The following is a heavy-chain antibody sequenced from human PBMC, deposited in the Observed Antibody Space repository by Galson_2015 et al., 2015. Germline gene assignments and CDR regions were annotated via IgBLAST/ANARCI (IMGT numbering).Heavy chain of an antibody. CDR2: ISYDGSNK. CDR3: AREWYDTNSGGLDY. V-gene: IGHV3-30-3*01. D-gene: IGHD3-9*01. Sequence: SLRLSCAASGFTFSHYAIHWVRQAPGKGLEWVAVISYDGSNKYCADSVKGRFTISRDNSKNTVYLQMNSLRAEDTAVYFCAREWYDTNSGGLDYWGQGTLVTVSS. J-gene: IGHJ4*02. CDR1: GFTFSHYA.